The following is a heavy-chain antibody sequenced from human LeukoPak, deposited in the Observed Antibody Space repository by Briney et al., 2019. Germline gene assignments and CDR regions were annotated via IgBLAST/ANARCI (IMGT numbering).Heavy chain of an antibody. J-gene: IGHJ4*02. CDR2: IYYSGCT. Sequence: SETLSPTCTFSGGSISRGGYYWSWIRQHPRKGLEWIGYIYYSGCTYYNPSLKSRVTISVDTSKNQFSLKLSSVTAADTAVYYCARGDGDYYFDYWGQGTLVTVSS. CDR3: ARGDGDYYFDY. D-gene: IGHD4-17*01. V-gene: IGHV4-31*03. CDR1: GGSISRGGYY.